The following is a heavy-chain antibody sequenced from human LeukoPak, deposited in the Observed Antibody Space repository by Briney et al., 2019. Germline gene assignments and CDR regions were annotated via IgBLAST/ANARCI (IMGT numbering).Heavy chain of an antibody. D-gene: IGHD2-15*01. V-gene: IGHV3-33*01. J-gene: IGHJ6*02. Sequence: GGSLRPSCAASGFTFNTFGMNWVRQAPGKGLEWVAVIWYDGSNKYYADSVKGRFTISRDNSKSTLYLQVNSLRVEDTAVYYCARISCTGNSCRPYSYYDMDVWGQGTTVTVSS. CDR3: ARISCTGNSCRPYSYYDMDV. CDR1: GFTFNTFG. CDR2: IWYDGSNK.